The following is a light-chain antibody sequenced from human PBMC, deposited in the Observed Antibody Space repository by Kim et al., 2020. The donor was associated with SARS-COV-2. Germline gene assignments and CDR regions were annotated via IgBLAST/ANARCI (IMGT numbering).Light chain of an antibody. V-gene: IGLV4-69*01. CDR3: QTWGTGIRV. CDR2: LNSDGSN. J-gene: IGLJ3*02. Sequence: SVKLTCTRSSGHSSYAIAWHQQQPEKGPRYLMTLNSDGSNSKGDGIPDRFSRSSSGAERYLTISSRQSEDEADYYCQTWGTGIRVFGGGTQLTVL. CDR1: SGHSSYA.